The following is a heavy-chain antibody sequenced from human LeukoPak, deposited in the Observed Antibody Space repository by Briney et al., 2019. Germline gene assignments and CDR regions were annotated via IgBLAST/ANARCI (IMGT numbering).Heavy chain of an antibody. J-gene: IGHJ5*02. V-gene: IGHV1-69*02. D-gene: IGHD3-3*01. CDR3: ARALTGFWSGYTNWFDP. Sequence: SVKVSCKASGGTFSSYTISWVRQAPGQGLEWMGRIIPILGIANYAQRFQGRVTITADKSTSTAYMELSSLRSEDTAVYYCARALTGFWSGYTNWFDPWGQGTLVTVSS. CDR2: IIPILGIA. CDR1: GGTFSSYT.